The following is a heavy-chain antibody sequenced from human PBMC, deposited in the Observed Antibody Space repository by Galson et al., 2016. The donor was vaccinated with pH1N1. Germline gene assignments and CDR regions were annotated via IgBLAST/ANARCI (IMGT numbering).Heavy chain of an antibody. V-gene: IGHV3-23*01. Sequence: SLRLSCAASGFPFTNYAMSWVRQAPGQGLEWVSTISGSGGDTYYADSLKGRFTISRDNSKNTLYLQMHSLRAEDTAVYYCARGLIYRPWGQGTLVTVSS. J-gene: IGHJ5*02. D-gene: IGHD2/OR15-2a*01. CDR1: GFPFTNYA. CDR3: ARGLIYRP. CDR2: ISGSGGDT.